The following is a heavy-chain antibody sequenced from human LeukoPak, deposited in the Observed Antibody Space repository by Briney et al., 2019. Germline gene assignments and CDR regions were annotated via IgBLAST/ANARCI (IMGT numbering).Heavy chain of an antibody. CDR1: GYTFTDYY. Sequence: GASVKVSCKASGYTFTDYYMHWVRQAPGQGLEWLGWINPNSGGTNYAQKFQGRVTMTRDTSISTAYMELSRLRSDDTAVYYCAREYYDSSAYSQEAIDYWGQGTLVTVSS. CDR3: AREYYDSSAYSQEAIDY. V-gene: IGHV1-2*02. J-gene: IGHJ4*02. CDR2: INPNSGGT. D-gene: IGHD3-22*01.